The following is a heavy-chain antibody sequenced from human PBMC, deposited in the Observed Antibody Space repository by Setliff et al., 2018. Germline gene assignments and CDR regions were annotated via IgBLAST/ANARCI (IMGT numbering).Heavy chain of an antibody. CDR3: ARGPLDFVVVPAAAKFDY. J-gene: IGHJ4*02. CDR2: ISA. V-gene: IGHV1-18*01. CDR1: GGTFNSYA. Sequence: ASVKVSCKASGGTFNSYAISWVRQAPGQGLEWMGGISAYAQKFQGRVTMTTDTSTSTAYMELRSLRSDDTAVYYCARGPLDFVVVPAAAKFDYWGQGTLVTVSS. D-gene: IGHD2-2*01.